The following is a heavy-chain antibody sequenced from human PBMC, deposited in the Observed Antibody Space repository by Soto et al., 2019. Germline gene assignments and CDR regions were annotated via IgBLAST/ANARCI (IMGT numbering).Heavy chain of an antibody. D-gene: IGHD6-13*01. CDR1: GFTFSSYA. CDR2: ISSNGGST. J-gene: IGHJ4*02. V-gene: IGHV3-64D*06. Sequence: VGSRRLSCSASGFTFSSYAMHWVRQAPGKGVEYVSAISSNGGSTYYADSVKGRFTISRDNSKNTLYLQMSSLRAEDAAVYYGWKPGALHSSSWYCFDYWGQGTRVTVSS. CDR3: WKPGALHSSSWYCFDY.